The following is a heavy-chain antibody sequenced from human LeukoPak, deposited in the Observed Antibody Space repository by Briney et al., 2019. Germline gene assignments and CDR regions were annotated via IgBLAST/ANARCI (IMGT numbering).Heavy chain of an antibody. Sequence: GGSLRLSCAAPGFTFSTYEMNWVRQAPGKGLEWVSYISSTGSNIYYADSVKGRFTISRDSAKNSLYLLMNSLRTEDTAVYYCAATYYYDGSGDYWGQGTPVTVSS. J-gene: IGHJ4*02. CDR2: ISSTGSNI. CDR3: AATYYYDGSGDY. D-gene: IGHD3-22*01. V-gene: IGHV3-48*03. CDR1: GFTFSTYE.